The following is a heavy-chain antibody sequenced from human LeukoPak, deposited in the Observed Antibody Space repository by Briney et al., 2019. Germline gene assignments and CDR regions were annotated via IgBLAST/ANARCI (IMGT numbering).Heavy chain of an antibody. CDR2: INPSGGST. J-gene: IGHJ3*02. V-gene: IGHV1-46*01. CDR1: GYTFTSYY. D-gene: IGHD6-13*01. CDR3: ARGELPGYSSSWSAFDI. Sequence: ASVKVSCKASGYTFTSYYVHWVRQAPGQGLDWMGMINPSGGSTTYAQEFQGRVTMTIDTSTSTVYMELSSLRSDDTAVYYCARGELPGYSSSWSAFDIWGQGTMVTVSS.